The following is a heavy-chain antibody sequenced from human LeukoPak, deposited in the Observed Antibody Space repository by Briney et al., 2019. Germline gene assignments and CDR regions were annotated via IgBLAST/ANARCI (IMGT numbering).Heavy chain of an antibody. CDR3: ARGYGSGSLGDY. J-gene: IGHJ4*02. V-gene: IGHV3-53*01. Sequence: GGSLRLSCAASVLIVSNNYMSWVRQAPGKGLEWVSVIYSGGNTYYADSVKGRFTISRDNSKNTLYLQMSSLRAEDTAVYYCARGYGSGSLGDYWGQGTVVSVFS. CDR2: IYSGGNT. D-gene: IGHD3-10*01. CDR1: VLIVSNNY.